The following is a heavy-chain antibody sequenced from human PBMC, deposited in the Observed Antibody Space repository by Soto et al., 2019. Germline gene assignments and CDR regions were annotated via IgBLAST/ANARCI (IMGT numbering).Heavy chain of an antibody. Sequence: GASVKVSCKASGYTFTRSGIIWVRQASGQGLECMVWISTYNCDTNYAQTFQGSVSMTTDTFTSTVYRELRSLRSDDISVYYCEREGVAPYYYYGMDVWGQGTPVTVSS. CDR3: EREGVAPYYYYGMDV. J-gene: IGHJ6*02. CDR2: ISTYNCDT. V-gene: IGHV1-18*03. CDR1: GYTFTRSG. D-gene: IGHD5-12*01.